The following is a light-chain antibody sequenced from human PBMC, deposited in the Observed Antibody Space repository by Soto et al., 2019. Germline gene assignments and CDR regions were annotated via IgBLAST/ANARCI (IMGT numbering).Light chain of an antibody. V-gene: IGLV2-8*01. CDR1: SSDVGGYNY. J-gene: IGLJ3*02. CDR2: EVT. CDR3: SSYAASNNFYFV. Sequence: QSALTQPPSASGSLGKSVTISCTGTSSDVGGYNYVSWYQQYPGRAPKLMIYEVTKRPSGVPDRFSGSKSGNTASLTVSGLQAEDEADYYCSSYAASNNFYFVFGGGTKVTVL.